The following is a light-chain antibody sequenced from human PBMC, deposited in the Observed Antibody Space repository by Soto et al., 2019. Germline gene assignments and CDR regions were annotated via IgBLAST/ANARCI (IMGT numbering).Light chain of an antibody. CDR1: QSISSW. CDR2: KAS. CDR3: QQYNSSP. Sequence: DIQMTQSPSTLSASVGDRVTITCRASQSISSWLAWYQQKPGKAPKLLIYKASSLESGVPSRFSGSGSGTEFTLTISSLQPDDFATYYCQQYNSSPFGQGTKV. V-gene: IGKV1-5*03. J-gene: IGKJ1*01.